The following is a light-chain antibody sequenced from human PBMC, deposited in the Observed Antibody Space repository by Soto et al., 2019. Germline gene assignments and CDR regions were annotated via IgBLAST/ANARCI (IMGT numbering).Light chain of an antibody. CDR3: QQRSNWPRT. J-gene: IGKJ2*01. CDR2: DAS. V-gene: IGKV3-11*01. CDR1: QSVSSY. Sequence: IVLTQSPATLPLSPGERATLSCRASQSVSSYLAWYQQKPGQAPSLLIYDASNRATGIPARFSGSGSGTDFTLTISSLEPEDFAVYYCQQRSNWPRTFGQGTKLEIK.